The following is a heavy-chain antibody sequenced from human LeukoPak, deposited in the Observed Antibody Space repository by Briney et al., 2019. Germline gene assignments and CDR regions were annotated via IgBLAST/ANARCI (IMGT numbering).Heavy chain of an antibody. J-gene: IGHJ4*02. D-gene: IGHD2-15*01. Sequence: ASVKVSCKTSGYSFTSYAMNWVRQAPGQGLEWLGWINTDTGNPTYAQGFTGRFVFSLDTSVSTAYLQISSLQAEDTAMYYCARARDCSGGNCYSDCWGQGTLVTVSS. CDR3: ARARDCSGGNCYSDC. CDR1: GYSFTSYA. CDR2: INTDTGNP. V-gene: IGHV7-4-1*02.